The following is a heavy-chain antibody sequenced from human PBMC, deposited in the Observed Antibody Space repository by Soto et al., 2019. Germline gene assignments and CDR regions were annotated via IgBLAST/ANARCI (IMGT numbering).Heavy chain of an antibody. CDR2: INSSSSYT. CDR3: ARNQDDDVSPDY. D-gene: IGHD3-16*01. V-gene: IGHV3-11*06. J-gene: IGHJ4*02. Sequence: PGGSLRLSCAASGFPFSTYWMHLVRQAPGKGLVFVSHINSSSSYTNYADSVKGRFTISRDNAKNSLYLQMNSLRAEDTAVYYCARNQDDDVSPDYWGQGTLVTVSS. CDR1: GFPFSTYW.